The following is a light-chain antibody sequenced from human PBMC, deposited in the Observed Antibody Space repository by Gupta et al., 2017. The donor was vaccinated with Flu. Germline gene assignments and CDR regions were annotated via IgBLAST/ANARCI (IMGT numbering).Light chain of an antibody. CDR1: SSDTGSYNY. J-gene: IGLJ2*01. V-gene: IGLV2-14*01. CDR2: GVT. CDR3: SSCTSSTTVV. Sequence: TSSDTGSYNYVSWYQQHPGKAPKLLIYGVTNRPSGVSDRFSGSKSGDTASLTISGLQAEDEADYYCSSCTSSTTVVFGGGTKLTVL.